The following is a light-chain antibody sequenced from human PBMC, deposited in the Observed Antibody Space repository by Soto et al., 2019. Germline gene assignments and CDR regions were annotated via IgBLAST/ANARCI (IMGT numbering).Light chain of an antibody. CDR1: QSVSSD. CDR3: QHYHDWPPIT. CDR2: GAS. V-gene: IGKV3-15*01. J-gene: IGKJ3*01. Sequence: DIVMTQSPDTLSVSPGEGVTLSCRASQSVSSDLAWYQQKPGQSPWLLMYGASTRATDIPARFSGGGSGTEFTLTIRSPQSEDVAIYYCQHYHDWPPITFGPGTKVEIK.